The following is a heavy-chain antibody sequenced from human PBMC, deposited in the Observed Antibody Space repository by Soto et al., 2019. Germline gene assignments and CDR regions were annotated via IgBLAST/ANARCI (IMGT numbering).Heavy chain of an antibody. CDR1: GYSFTSYW. D-gene: IGHD3-22*01. CDR2: IDPSDSYT. Sequence: PGESLKISCKGSGYSFTSYWISWVRQMPGKGLEWMGRIDPSDSYTNYSPSFQGHVTISADKSISTAYLQWSSLKASDTAMYYCARHNTYYDSSGYYYSFGYWGQGTLVTVSS. CDR3: ARHNTYYDSSGYYYSFGY. V-gene: IGHV5-10-1*01. J-gene: IGHJ4*02.